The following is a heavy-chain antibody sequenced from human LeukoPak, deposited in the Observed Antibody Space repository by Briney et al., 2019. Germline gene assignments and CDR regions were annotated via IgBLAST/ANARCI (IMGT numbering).Heavy chain of an antibody. D-gene: IGHD4-17*01. V-gene: IGHV4-4*02. Sequence: TSGTLSLTCAVSGGSISNNNWWSWVRQPPGKGLEWIGYIYYSGSTNYNPSLKSRVSISVDTSKNQFSLKLSSVTAADTAVYYCARTGSTVTMLYPFDHWGQGTLVTVSS. CDR1: GGSISNNNW. J-gene: IGHJ4*02. CDR3: ARTGSTVTMLYPFDH. CDR2: IYYSGST.